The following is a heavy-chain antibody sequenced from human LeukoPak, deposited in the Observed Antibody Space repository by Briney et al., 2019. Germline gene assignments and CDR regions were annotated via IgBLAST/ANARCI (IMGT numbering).Heavy chain of an antibody. V-gene: IGHV3-7*01. Sequence: PGGTLRLSCAASGFTFSSYWMSWVRQAPGKGLEWVANIKQDGSEKYYVDSVKGRFTISRDNAKNSLYLQMNSLRAEDTAVYYCARGAITMVRGVIPQPSYYYYYMDVWGKGTTVTVSS. D-gene: IGHD3-10*01. J-gene: IGHJ6*03. CDR3: ARGAITMVRGVIPQPSYYYYYMDV. CDR2: IKQDGSEK. CDR1: GFTFSSYW.